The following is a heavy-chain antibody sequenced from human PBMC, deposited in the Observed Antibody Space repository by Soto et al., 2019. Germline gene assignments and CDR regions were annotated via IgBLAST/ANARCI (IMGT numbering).Heavy chain of an antibody. CDR1: GYTFTSYD. CDR2: MNPNSGNT. J-gene: IGHJ6*02. V-gene: IGHV1-8*01. CDR3: ARTPKYSSGWTYYYYGMDV. D-gene: IGHD6-19*01. Sequence: QVQLVQSGAEVKKPGASVKVSCKASGYTFTSYDINWVRQDTGQGLEWMGWMNPNSGNTGYAQKFQGRVTMTRNTYISTAYMEQSSLRSEDTAVYYCARTPKYSSGWTYYYYGMDVWGQGTTVTVSS.